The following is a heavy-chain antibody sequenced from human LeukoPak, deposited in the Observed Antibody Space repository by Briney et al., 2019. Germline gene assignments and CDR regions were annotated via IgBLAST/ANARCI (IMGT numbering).Heavy chain of an antibody. V-gene: IGHV3-30*02. CDR1: GFTFSSYG. J-gene: IGHJ6*03. Sequence: GGSLRLSCAASGFTFSSYGMHWVRQAPGKGLEWVAFIRFDGRNKYYADSVKGRFTISRDNSNNTLYLQMNSLGAEDTAVYYCAKDSARVRDSFYYMDVWGKGTTVTVSS. D-gene: IGHD3-10*01. CDR2: IRFDGRNK. CDR3: AKDSARVRDSFYYMDV.